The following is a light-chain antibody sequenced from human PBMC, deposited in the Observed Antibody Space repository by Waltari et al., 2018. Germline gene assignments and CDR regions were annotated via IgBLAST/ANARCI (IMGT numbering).Light chain of an antibody. CDR3: CSYAGSSYV. CDR1: SSDVGGYHY. V-gene: IGLV2-11*01. Sequence: QSALTQPRPVSGSPGPSVTISCTGTSSDVGGYHYVSWYQQHPGKAPKLMIYDVSKRPSGVPDRFSGSKSGNTASLTISGLQAEDEADYYCCSYAGSSYVFGTGTKVTVL. J-gene: IGLJ1*01. CDR2: DVS.